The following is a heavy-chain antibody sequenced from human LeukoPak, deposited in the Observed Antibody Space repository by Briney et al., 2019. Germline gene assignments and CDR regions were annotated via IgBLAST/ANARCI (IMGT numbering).Heavy chain of an antibody. J-gene: IGHJ3*02. V-gene: IGHV3-74*01. CDR2: INSDGSTT. Sequence: GGSLRLSCAASGFTFSSYWMHWVRQAPGKGLVWVSRINSDGSTTSYADSVKGRFTISRDNAKNTVYLQTNSLRAEDTAVYNCARETADDAFDIWGQGTMVTVSS. CDR1: GFTFSSYW. CDR3: ARETADDAFDI. D-gene: IGHD1-14*01.